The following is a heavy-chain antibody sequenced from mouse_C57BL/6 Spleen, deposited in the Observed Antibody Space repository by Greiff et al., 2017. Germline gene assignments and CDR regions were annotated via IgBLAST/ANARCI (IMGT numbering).Heavy chain of an antibody. D-gene: IGHD1-1*01. J-gene: IGHJ1*03. V-gene: IGHV1-53*01. Sequence: QVQLKQPGTELVKPGASVKLSCKASGYTFTSYWMHWVKQRPGQGLEWIGNINPSNGGTNYNEKFKSKATLTVDKSSSTAYMQLSSLTSEDSAVYYCARAGRGSSWYFDVWGTGTTVTVSS. CDR1: GYTFTSYW. CDR3: ARAGRGSSWYFDV. CDR2: INPSNGGT.